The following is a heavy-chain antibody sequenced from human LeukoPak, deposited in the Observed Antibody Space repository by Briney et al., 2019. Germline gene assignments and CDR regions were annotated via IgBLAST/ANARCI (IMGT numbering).Heavy chain of an antibody. D-gene: IGHD2-21*02. CDR2: FDPEDGET. Sequence: ASVKVSCKVSGYTLTELSMHWVRQAPGKGLEWMGGFDPEDGETIYAQKFQGRVTMTEDTSTDTAYMELSSLRSEDTAVYYCATRERAVTGRSYWFDPWGQGTLVTVSS. CDR3: ATRERAVTGRSYWFDP. J-gene: IGHJ5*02. CDR1: GYTLTELS. V-gene: IGHV1-24*01.